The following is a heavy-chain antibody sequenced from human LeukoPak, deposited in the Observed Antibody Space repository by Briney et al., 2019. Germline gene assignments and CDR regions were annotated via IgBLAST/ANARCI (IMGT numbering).Heavy chain of an antibody. Sequence: SETLSLTCTVSGYSLSSDYYWGWIRQPPGKGLEWIGSIYHSGGTYYNPSLKSRVTISVDMSKNQFSLKLSSVTAAGTAVYYCARAGPATAIPFDYWGQGTLVTVSS. CDR3: ARAGPATAIPFDY. J-gene: IGHJ4*02. D-gene: IGHD2-2*02. CDR1: GYSLSSDYY. V-gene: IGHV4-38-2*02. CDR2: IYHSGGT.